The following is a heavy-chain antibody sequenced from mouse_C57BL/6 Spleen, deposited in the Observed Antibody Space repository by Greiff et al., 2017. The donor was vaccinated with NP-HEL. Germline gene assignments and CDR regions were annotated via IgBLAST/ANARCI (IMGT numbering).Heavy chain of an antibody. CDR2: IDPSDSYT. Sequence: QVQLQQPGAELVRPGTSVKLSCKASGYTFTSYWMHWVKQRPGQGLEWIGVIDPSDSYTNYNQKFKGKATLTVDTSSSTAYMQLSSLTSEDSAVYYCARVTAHDYWGQGTTLTVSS. V-gene: IGHV1-59*01. J-gene: IGHJ2*01. CDR3: ARVTAHDY. CDR1: GYTFTSYW. D-gene: IGHD3-2*02.